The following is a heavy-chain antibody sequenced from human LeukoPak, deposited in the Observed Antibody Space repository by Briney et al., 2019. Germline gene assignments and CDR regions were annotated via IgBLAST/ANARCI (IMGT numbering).Heavy chain of an antibody. J-gene: IGHJ3*02. D-gene: IGHD2-8*01. CDR2: ISSSGSTI. Sequence: GGSLRLSCAASGFTFSDYYMSWIRQAPGKGLEWVSYISSSGSTIYYADSVKGRFTISRDNSKNTLYLQMNSLRAEDTAVYYCARDPGQGVTGAFDIWGQGTMVTVSS. CDR3: ARDPGQGVTGAFDI. V-gene: IGHV3-11*04. CDR1: GFTFSDYY.